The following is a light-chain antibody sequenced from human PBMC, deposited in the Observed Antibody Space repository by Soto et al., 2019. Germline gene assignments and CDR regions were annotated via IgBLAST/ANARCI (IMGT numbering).Light chain of an antibody. Sequence: DIQMTQSPSSVSASVGDRVTITCRSSEDISTWLAWYQQKPGKAPKLLIYAASSLQSGVPSRFSGSGSGKDFTLTISSLQPGDFATYYCQQYNTYSRTFGQGTKVDIK. CDR3: QQYNTYSRT. CDR2: AAS. V-gene: IGKV1-12*01. CDR1: EDISTW. J-gene: IGKJ1*01.